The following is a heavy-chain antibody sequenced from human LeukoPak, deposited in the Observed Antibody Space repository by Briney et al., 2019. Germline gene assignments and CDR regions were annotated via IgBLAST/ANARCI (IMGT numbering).Heavy chain of an antibody. CDR2: ISAYNGNT. J-gene: IGHJ3*02. D-gene: IGHD6-19*01. V-gene: IGHV1-18*01. Sequence: GASVKVSCKASGYTFTSYGISWVRQAPGQGLEWMGWISAYNGNTNYAQKLQGRATMTTDTSTSTAYMELRSLRSDDTAVYYCASATNSSGWWYDAFDIWGQGTMVTVSS. CDR3: ASATNSSGWWYDAFDI. CDR1: GYTFTSYG.